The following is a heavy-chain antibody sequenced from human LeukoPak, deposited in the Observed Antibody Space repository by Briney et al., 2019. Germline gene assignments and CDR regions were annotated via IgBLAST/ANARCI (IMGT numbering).Heavy chain of an antibody. Sequence: ASVKVSCKASGGTFSSYAISWVRQAPGQGLEWMGGIIPIFGTANYAQKFQGRVTITADESTSTAYMELSSLRSEDTAVYYCARVPDSSGYYEPHNWFGPWGQGTLVTVSS. CDR2: IIPIFGTA. V-gene: IGHV1-69*13. CDR1: GGTFSSYA. CDR3: ARVPDSSGYYEPHNWFGP. J-gene: IGHJ5*02. D-gene: IGHD3-22*01.